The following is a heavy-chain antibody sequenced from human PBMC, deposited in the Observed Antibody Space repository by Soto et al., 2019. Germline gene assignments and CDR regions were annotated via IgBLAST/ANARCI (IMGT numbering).Heavy chain of an antibody. J-gene: IGHJ3*02. CDR1: GFTFSSYD. CDR2: IGTAGDT. CDR3: ARPGTTYAFDI. D-gene: IGHD1-1*01. Sequence: GGSLRLSCAASGFTFSSYDMHWVRQATGKGLEWVSAIGTAGDTYYPGSVKGRFTISRENAKNSLYLQMNSLRAEDTAVYYCARPGTTYAFDIWGQGTMVTVSS. V-gene: IGHV3-13*01.